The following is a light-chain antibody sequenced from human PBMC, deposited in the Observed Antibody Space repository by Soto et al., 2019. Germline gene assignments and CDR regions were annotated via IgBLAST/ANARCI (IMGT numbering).Light chain of an antibody. V-gene: IGKV2-30*01. CDR3: MQALQTPT. CDR2: KVS. Sequence: DVVMTQSPLSLPVTLGQPASISCMSSQGLVYSDGNIYLNWFQQRPGQSPRRLIYKVSNRGSGVPDRFSGSGLGTDFTLKISRVEAEDVGVYYCMQALQTPTFGQGTRLEIK. CDR1: QGLVYSDGNIY. J-gene: IGKJ5*01.